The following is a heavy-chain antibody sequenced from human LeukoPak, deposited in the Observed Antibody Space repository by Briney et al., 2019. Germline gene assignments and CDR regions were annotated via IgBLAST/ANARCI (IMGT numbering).Heavy chain of an antibody. V-gene: IGHV1-24*01. Sequence: ASVKVSCKVSGYTLTELSMHWVRQAPGKGLEWMGGFDPEGGETIYAQKFQGRVTMTEDTSTDTAYMELSSLRSEDTAVYYCATARGYSYGTDYWGQGTLVTVSS. CDR1: GYTLTELS. J-gene: IGHJ4*02. CDR3: ATARGYSYGTDY. CDR2: FDPEGGET. D-gene: IGHD5-18*01.